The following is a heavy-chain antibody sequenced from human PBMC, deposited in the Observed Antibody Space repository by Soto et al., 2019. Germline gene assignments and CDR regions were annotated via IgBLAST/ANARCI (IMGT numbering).Heavy chain of an antibody. CDR2: IVVGSGNT. J-gene: IGHJ6*02. CDR1: GFTFTSSA. CDR3: AADTPHYYDSSGYYYYGMDV. Sequence: SVKVSCKASGFTFTSSAVQWVRQARGQRLEWIGWIVVGSGNTNYAQKFQERVTITRDMSTSTAYMELSSLRSEDTAVYYCAADTPHYYDSSGYYYYGMDVWGQGTTVTVSS. V-gene: IGHV1-58*01. D-gene: IGHD3-22*01.